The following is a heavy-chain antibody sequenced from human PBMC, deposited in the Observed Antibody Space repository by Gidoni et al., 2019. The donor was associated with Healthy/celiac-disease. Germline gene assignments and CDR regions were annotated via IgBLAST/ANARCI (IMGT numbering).Heavy chain of an antibody. CDR1: GGSFSGYY. V-gene: IGHV4-34*01. Sequence: QVQLQQWGAGLLKPSETLSLTCAVYGGSFSGYYWSWIRQPPGKGLEWIGEINHSGSTNYNPSRKSRVTISVDTSKNQFSLKLSSVTAADTAVYYCARVRAKLELMRYYYYYGMDVWGQGTTVTVSS. CDR3: ARVRAKLELMRYYYYYGMDV. CDR2: INHSGST. D-gene: IGHD1-7*01. J-gene: IGHJ6*02.